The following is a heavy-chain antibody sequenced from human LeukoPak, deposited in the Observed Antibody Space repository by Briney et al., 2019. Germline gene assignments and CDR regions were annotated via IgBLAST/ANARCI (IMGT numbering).Heavy chain of an antibody. Sequence: PGGSLRLSCAASGFTFSSYSMNWVRQAPGKGLEWVSYISSGSSTIYYADSVKGRFTISRDNAKNSLYLQMNSLRAEDTAVYYCARRPNYYGSGSYHHFDYWGQGTLVTVSS. J-gene: IGHJ4*02. CDR2: ISSGSSTI. CDR1: GFTFSSYS. CDR3: ARRPNYYGSGSYHHFDY. D-gene: IGHD3-10*01. V-gene: IGHV3-48*01.